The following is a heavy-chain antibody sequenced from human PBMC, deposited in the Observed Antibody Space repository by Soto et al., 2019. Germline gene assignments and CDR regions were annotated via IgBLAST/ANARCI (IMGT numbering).Heavy chain of an antibody. CDR3: ARLLEWELQPGP. Sequence: PSQTLPLTCASSWDSVSTNSATWDWIRQSPSRGLEWLGRTYYRSRWFNDYAESVRGRITINPDTSNNQLSLQLNSVTPDDTAVYYCARLLEWELQPGPWGQGTLVTVSS. J-gene: IGHJ4*02. V-gene: IGHV6-1*01. CDR1: WDSVSTNSAT. D-gene: IGHD1-26*01. CDR2: TYYRSRWFN.